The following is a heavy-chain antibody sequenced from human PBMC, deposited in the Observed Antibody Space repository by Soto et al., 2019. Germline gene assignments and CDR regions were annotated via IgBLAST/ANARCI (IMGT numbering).Heavy chain of an antibody. J-gene: IGHJ1*01. CDR3: ASFWGTGTYPHDFHP. V-gene: IGHV4-31*03. CDR2: IYYSGST. CDR1: GGSISSGGYY. D-gene: IGHD1-26*01. Sequence: PSETLSLTCTASGGSISSGGYYWSWMRQHPGKGLEWIGYIYYSGSTYYNPSLKSRVTISVDTSNNQFSLKLSSVTAADTAVYYCASFWGTGTYPHDFHPWGQGTLVPVSS.